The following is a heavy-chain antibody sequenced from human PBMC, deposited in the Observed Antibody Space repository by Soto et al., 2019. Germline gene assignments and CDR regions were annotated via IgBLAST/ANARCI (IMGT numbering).Heavy chain of an antibody. J-gene: IGHJ4*02. CDR3: ARGYARSDY. D-gene: IGHD2-2*01. V-gene: IGHV3-7*03. CDR2: IKEGGTER. CDR1: GFTFSSYS. Sequence: XGSLRLSCAASGFTFSSYSMSWVRQVPGKRPEWVANIKEGGTERYYVDSVKGRFTISRDNTNNSLFLQMNSLRAEDTAVYSCARGYARSDYWGQGTLVTVSS.